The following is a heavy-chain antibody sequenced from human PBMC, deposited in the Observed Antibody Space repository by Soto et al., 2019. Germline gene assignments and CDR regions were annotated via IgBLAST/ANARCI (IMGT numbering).Heavy chain of an antibody. CDR2: INYRGST. Sequence: PXATLSLSCAVYGGSVSGYYWSWIRQPPGKGLEWIGEINYRGSTNYNPSLKSRVTISVDTSKNQFSLKLSSVAAADTAVYYCAKNKVEMSKFYRYYAMDVWGQRTTVTVSS. D-gene: IGHD2-2*01. CDR3: AKNKVEMSKFYRYYAMDV. J-gene: IGHJ6*02. CDR1: GGSVSGYY. V-gene: IGHV4-34*01.